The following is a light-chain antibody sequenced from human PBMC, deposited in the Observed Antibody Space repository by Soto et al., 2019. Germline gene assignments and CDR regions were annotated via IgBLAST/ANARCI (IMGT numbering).Light chain of an antibody. CDR3: KSRTTRNTLV. CDR1: SSNIGNNY. J-gene: IGLJ3*02. CDR2: EVT. V-gene: IGLV1-51*01. Sequence: QSVLTQSPSVSAAPGQKVTISCSGSSSNIGNNYVSWYQQLPGTAPKLLIYEVTHRPSGVSSRFYGSRSGNTASLTISGLQAEDEADYYCKSRTTRNTLVFGGGTKVTVL.